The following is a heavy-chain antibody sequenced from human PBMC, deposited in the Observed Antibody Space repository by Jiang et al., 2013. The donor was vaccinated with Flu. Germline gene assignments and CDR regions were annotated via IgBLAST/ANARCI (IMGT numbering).Heavy chain of an antibody. CDR3: ARRPRVWLPNYYGMDV. V-gene: IGHV1-2*02. J-gene: IGHJ6*02. D-gene: IGHD5-18*01. CDR1: GYTFTGYY. Sequence: EVKKPGASVKVSCKASGYTFTGYYMHWVRQAPGQGLEWMGWINPNSGGTNYAQKFQGRVTMTRDTSISTAYMELSRLGSDDTAVYYCARRPRVWLPNYYGMDVWGQGTTVTVSS. CDR2: INPNSGGT.